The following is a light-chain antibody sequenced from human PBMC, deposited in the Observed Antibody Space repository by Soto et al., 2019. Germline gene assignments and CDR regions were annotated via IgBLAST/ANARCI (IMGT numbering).Light chain of an antibody. Sequence: QTVVTQEPSVSVSPGGTVTLTCGLSSGSVSTRYYPSWYQQTPGQSPRTLIYSTNSRSSGVPDRFSGSILGSKAALTLTGGQTEDESADDCEMRPATGVSGFGGGTKLTVL. CDR1: SGSVSTRYY. CDR2: STN. J-gene: IGLJ2*01. CDR3: EMRPATGVSG. V-gene: IGLV8-61*01.